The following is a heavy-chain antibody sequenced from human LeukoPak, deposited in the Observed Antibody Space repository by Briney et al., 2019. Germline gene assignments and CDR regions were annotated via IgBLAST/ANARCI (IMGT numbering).Heavy chain of an antibody. CDR1: GLTFSRYS. CDR2: ISSSSSYR. V-gene: IGHV3-21*01. D-gene: IGHD3-16*01. J-gene: IGHJ4*02. CDR3: LSYAGRSDDY. Sequence: GGSLRLSCAASGLTFSRYSMNWARQAPGKGLEWVSSISSSSSYRYYADSVKGRFTISRDNAKNSLHLQMNSLRAEDTAVYYCLSYAGRSDDYWGPGTLVTVSS.